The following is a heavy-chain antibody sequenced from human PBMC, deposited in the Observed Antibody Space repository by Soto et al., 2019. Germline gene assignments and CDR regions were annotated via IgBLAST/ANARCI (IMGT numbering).Heavy chain of an antibody. J-gene: IGHJ6*02. CDR1: GFSLSTSGVG. CDR2: IYWDDDK. D-gene: IGHD2-15*01. CDR3: AYLPSSGGRRYWFSFSGMDV. Sequence: QITLKESGPPLVKPTQTLTLTCTFSGFSLSTSGVGVAWIRQPPGKSLEWLALIYWDDDKRYRPSLESRITINKDTSKNQVVLTMTNMDSVDTATYYCAYLPSSGGRRYWFSFSGMDVWGQGTTVTVSS. V-gene: IGHV2-5*02.